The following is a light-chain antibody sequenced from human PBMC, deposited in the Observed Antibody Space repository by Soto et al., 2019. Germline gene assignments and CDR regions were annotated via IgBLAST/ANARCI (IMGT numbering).Light chain of an antibody. Sequence: EVVMTQSPATLSLSPGERATLSCRASQSVSSNYLAWYQQKPGQAPRLLIYGASTRATGIPDRISGSGSGTDFTLTISRLEPEDFAVYYCQQYGSAPFTFGPGTKVDIK. CDR1: QSVSSNY. CDR3: QQYGSAPFT. V-gene: IGKV3-20*01. J-gene: IGKJ3*01. CDR2: GAS.